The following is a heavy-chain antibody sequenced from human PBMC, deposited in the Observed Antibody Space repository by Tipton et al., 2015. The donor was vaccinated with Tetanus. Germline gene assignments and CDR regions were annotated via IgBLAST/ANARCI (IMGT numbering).Heavy chain of an antibody. D-gene: IGHD3-9*01. J-gene: IGHJ6*02. CDR1: GFTFSSYA. Sequence: SLRLSCAASGFTFSSYAMHWVRQAPGKGLEWVAVISYDGSNKYYADSVKGRFTISRDNSKNTLYLQMNSLRAEDTAVYYCARDGNAEGHFDWLGGVYYYYGMDVWGQGTTVTVSS. CDR3: ARDGNAEGHFDWLGGVYYYYGMDV. V-gene: IGHV3-30-3*01. CDR2: ISYDGSNK.